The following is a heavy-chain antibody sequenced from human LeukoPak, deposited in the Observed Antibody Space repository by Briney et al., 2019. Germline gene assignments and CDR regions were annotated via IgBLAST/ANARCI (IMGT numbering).Heavy chain of an antibody. CDR2: ISSSSSTI. CDR3: AREVTIFGVAYRYYMDV. V-gene: IGHV3-48*01. CDR1: GFTFSSYS. Sequence: PGGSLRLSCAASGFTFSSYSMNLVRQAPGKGLEWVSYISSSSSTIYYADSVKGRFTISRDNAKNSLYLQMNSLRAEDTAVYYCAREVTIFGVAYRYYMDVWGKGTTVTVSS. J-gene: IGHJ6*03. D-gene: IGHD3-3*01.